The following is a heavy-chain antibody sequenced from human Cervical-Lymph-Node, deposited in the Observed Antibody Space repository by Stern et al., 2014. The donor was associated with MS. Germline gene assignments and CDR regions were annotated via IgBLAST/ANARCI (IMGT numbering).Heavy chain of an antibody. CDR2: FDPEDGKT. CDR3: VTFTGDP. J-gene: IGHJ5*02. CDR1: GYTLTELT. V-gene: IGHV1-24*01. D-gene: IGHD1-14*01. Sequence: VQLVESGAEVKKPGASVKVSCKVSGYTLTELTMQWVRQAPGNGLEWMGGFDPEDGKTVYAQKFQGRITMTEDTSTDTAYMELSRLASEDTAVDYCVTFTGDPWGQGTLVTVSS.